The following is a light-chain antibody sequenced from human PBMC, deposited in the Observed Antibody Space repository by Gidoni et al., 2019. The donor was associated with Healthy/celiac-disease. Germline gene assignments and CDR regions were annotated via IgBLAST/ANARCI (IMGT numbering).Light chain of an antibody. J-gene: IGLJ3*02. CDR1: SSKCGAGYD. CDR3: KSYDSSLSGSRV. V-gene: IGLV1-40*01. CDR2: GNS. Sequence: TISCTGSSSKCGAGYDVHWYQHLPVSAPKLLIYGNSNRLAGVPDRFSGSKSGTSASMAITGLQAEDEADYYCKSYDSSLSGSRVFGGGTKLTVL.